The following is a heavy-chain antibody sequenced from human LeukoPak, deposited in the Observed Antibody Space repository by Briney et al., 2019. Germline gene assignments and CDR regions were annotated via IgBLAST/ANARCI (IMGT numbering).Heavy chain of an antibody. Sequence: ASVKVSCKASVYTFTSYDINWVRQATGQGLEWMGWMNPNSGNTGYAQKFQGRVTMTRNTSISTAYMELSSLRSEDTAVYYCARGRDGYNYYYYYYMDVWGKGTTDTVSS. CDR1: VYTFTSYD. CDR2: MNPNSGNT. D-gene: IGHD5-24*01. V-gene: IGHV1-8*01. CDR3: ARGRDGYNYYYYYYMDV. J-gene: IGHJ6*03.